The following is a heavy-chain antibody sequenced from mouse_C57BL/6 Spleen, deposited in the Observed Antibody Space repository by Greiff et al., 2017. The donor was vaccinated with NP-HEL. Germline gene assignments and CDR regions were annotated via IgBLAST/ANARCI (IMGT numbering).Heavy chain of an antibody. J-gene: IGHJ2*02. V-gene: IGHV1-63*01. CDR3: ARYPEGYYFDY. Sequence: VQLQQSGAELVRPGTSVKMSCKASGYTFTNYWIGWAKQRPGHGLEWIGDIYPGGGYTNYNEKFKGKATLTADKSSSTAYMQFSSLTSEDSAIYYCARYPEGYYFDYGRKGTSLTVSS. CDR2: IYPGGGYT. CDR1: GYTFTNYW.